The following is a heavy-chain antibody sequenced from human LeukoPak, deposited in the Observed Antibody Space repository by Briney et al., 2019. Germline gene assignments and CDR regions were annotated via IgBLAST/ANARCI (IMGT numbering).Heavy chain of an antibody. CDR3: ARVGYYASGPFSYFDY. Sequence: GGSLRLSCSASGFTFSSYAMHWVRQAPGKGLQYVSSIDSNGGSKYYADSMKGRFTISRDNSKNTLYLQMNSLSVEDTAVYYCARVGYYASGPFSYFDYWGQGTLVTVSS. J-gene: IGHJ4*02. CDR1: GFTFSSYA. D-gene: IGHD3-10*01. CDR2: IDSNGGSK. V-gene: IGHV3-64*04.